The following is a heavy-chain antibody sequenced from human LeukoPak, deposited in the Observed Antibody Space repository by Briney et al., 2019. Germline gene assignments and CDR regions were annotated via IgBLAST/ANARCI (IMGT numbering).Heavy chain of an antibody. CDR3: ARDLWVAVATNWFDP. CDR1: GFTLSSYW. Sequence: TGGSLRLSCAASGFTLSSYWMHWVRQAPGKGLVWVSRINSDGSSTSYADSVKGRFTISRDNAKNTLYLQMNSLRAEDTAVYYCARDLWVAVATNWFDPWGQGTLVTVSS. J-gene: IGHJ5*02. D-gene: IGHD6-19*01. CDR2: INSDGSST. V-gene: IGHV3-74*01.